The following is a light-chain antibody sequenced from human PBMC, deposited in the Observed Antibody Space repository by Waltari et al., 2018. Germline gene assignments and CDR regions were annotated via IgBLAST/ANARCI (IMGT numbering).Light chain of an antibody. CDR1: NIRNKI. CDR2: DDS. CDR3: QVWDFTSDQVV. V-gene: IGLV3-21*02. J-gene: IGLJ2*01. Sequence: SYALIQPPSVSVDPGQTARIPWGGDNIRNKIVQWYQRKPGQAPVLVVHDDSDRPAGIPERFSGSNSGHTATLTITRVDAGDEADYYCQVWDFTSDQVVFGGGTRLTVL.